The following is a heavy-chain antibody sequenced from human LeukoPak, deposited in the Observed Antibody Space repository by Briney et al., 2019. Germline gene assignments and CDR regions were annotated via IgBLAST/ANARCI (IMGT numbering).Heavy chain of an antibody. CDR1: GFTFSSNW. CDR2: IKQDGSEK. Sequence: GGSRRLSCEASGFTFSSNWLSWVRQAPGKGWEGVANIKQDGSEKYYVDSVKGRFTISRDNAKNSLYLQMNSLRAEDTAVYYCARDPTMATIIDYWGQGTLVTVSS. J-gene: IGHJ4*02. CDR3: ARDPTMATIIDY. V-gene: IGHV3-7*01. D-gene: IGHD5-24*01.